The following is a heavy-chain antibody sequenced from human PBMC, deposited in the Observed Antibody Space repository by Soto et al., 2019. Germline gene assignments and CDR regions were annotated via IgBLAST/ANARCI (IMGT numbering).Heavy chain of an antibody. Sequence: EVQLVESGGGVVQPGGSLRLSCAASGFAFSAYYMTWVRQAPGKGLEWVANIKTDGSEKYYAGSVNGRFIISRDDAKNLWFTQMNRLRVEDTAVYYCAREKRANGYFDYWGQGTPGTVSA. CDR2: IKTDGSEK. V-gene: IGHV3-7*01. D-gene: IGHD6-25*01. CDR1: GFAFSAYY. CDR3: AREKRANGYFDY. J-gene: IGHJ4*02.